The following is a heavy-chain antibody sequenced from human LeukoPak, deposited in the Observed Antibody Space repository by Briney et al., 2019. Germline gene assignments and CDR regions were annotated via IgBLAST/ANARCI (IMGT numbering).Heavy chain of an antibody. Sequence: GGSLRLSCAASEFTFSSYWMSWVRQAPGKGLEWVANIKQDGSEKYYVDSVKGRFTISRDDAKNSLYLQMNSLRAEDTAVYYCARNGGFGELSGWGQGTLVTVSS. V-gene: IGHV3-7*01. D-gene: IGHD3-10*01. CDR2: IKQDGSEK. CDR3: ARNGGFGELSG. J-gene: IGHJ4*02. CDR1: EFTFSSYW.